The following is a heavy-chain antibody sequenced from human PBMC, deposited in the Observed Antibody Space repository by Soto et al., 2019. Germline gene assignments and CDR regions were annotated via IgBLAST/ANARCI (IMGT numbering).Heavy chain of an antibody. V-gene: IGHV1-18*01. Sequence: QVQLVQSGAEVKKPGASVKVSCKASGYTFTSYGISWVRQAPGQGLEWMGWISAYNGNTKYVQKFQGRVTMTTDTSTSTAYMGLRSLRSDDTAVYYCAGDAAAGLNDYWGQGTLVTVSS. CDR3: AGDAAAGLNDY. D-gene: IGHD6-13*01. CDR1: GYTFTSYG. CDR2: ISAYNGNT. J-gene: IGHJ4*02.